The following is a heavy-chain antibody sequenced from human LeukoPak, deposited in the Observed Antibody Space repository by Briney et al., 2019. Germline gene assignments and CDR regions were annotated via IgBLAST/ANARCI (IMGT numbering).Heavy chain of an antibody. V-gene: IGHV4-34*01. Sequence: SETLSLTCVVYRGSFSGYYWSWIRPSPGKGLEWMGEINDSGSTNYNPPLRSRVTISVDTTKSQFSLKKNSVTAASTGVYYCARRNYDYLTASGYGCILDNWGQGTLVTVSS. D-gene: IGHD3-9*01. J-gene: IGHJ4*02. CDR3: ARRNYDYLTASGYGCILDN. CDR1: RGSFSGYY. CDR2: INDSGST.